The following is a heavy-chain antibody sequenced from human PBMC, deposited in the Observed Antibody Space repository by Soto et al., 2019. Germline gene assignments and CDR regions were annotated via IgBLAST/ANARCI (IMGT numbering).Heavy chain of an antibody. CDR2: VSDRGGT. CDR3: ARRVAVTYFFDT. J-gene: IGHJ4*02. V-gene: IGHV4-34*01. Sequence: QVYLQQWGAGPLNPSETLSLTCAVYGGSVSGYSWTWLRQPPGKGLEWIGEVSDRGGTNYSPSLKSRVTISMDTSKKQLSLRLTSVTAADTALYYCARRVAVTYFFDTWGQGALVPVSS. CDR1: GGSVSGYS. D-gene: IGHD4-17*01.